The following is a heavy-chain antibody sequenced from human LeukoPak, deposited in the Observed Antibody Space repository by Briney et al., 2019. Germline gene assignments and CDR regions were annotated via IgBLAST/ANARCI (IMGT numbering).Heavy chain of an antibody. D-gene: IGHD3-22*01. Sequence: SETLSLTCTVSGGSISSYYWSWIRQPAGKGLEWIGRIYTSGSTNYNPSLKSRVTMSVDTSKNQFSLKLSSVTAADTAVYYCARERYYYDSSGYYSYLDYWGQGTLVTVSS. V-gene: IGHV4-4*07. CDR2: IYTSGST. J-gene: IGHJ4*02. CDR1: GGSISSYY. CDR3: ARERYYYDSSGYYSYLDY.